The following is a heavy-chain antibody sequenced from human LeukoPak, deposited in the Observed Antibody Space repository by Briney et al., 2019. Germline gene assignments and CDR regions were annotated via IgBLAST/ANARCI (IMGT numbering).Heavy chain of an antibody. CDR2: INPNSGGT. CDR1: GYTFTGYY. CDR3: AREAGLDVEPNAFDI. J-gene: IGHJ3*02. D-gene: IGHD1-26*01. V-gene: IGHV1-2*02. Sequence: GASVKVSCKASGYTFTGYYMHWLRQAPGQGLGWMGWINPNSGGTNYAQKFQGRVTMTRDTSISTAYMELSRLRSDDTAVYYCAREAGLDVEPNAFDIWGQGTMVTVSS.